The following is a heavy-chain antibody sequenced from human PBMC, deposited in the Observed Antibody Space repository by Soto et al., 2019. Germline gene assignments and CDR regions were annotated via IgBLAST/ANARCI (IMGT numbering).Heavy chain of an antibody. V-gene: IGHV4-59*01. CDR1: GGSISSYY. J-gene: IGHJ3*02. D-gene: IGHD4-17*01. Sequence: SETLSLTCTVSGGSISSYYWSWIRQPPGKGLEWIGYIYYSGSTNYNPSLKSRVTISVDTSKNQFSLKLSSVTAADTAVYYCAREITTVTHSAFDIWGQGTMVTVSS. CDR3: AREITTVTHSAFDI. CDR2: IYYSGST.